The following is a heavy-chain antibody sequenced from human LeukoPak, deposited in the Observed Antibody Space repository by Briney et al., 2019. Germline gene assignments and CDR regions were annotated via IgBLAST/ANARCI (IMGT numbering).Heavy chain of an antibody. CDR3: ARAEQLLYYWFDP. V-gene: IGHV1-18*01. J-gene: IGHJ5*02. CDR1: GYTFTSYG. CDR2: ISAYNGNT. Sequence: RASVKVSCKASGYTFTSYGISWVRQAPRQGLEWMGWISAYNGNTNYAQKLQGRVTMATDTSTSTAYMELRSLRSDDTAVYYCARAEQLLYYWFDPWGQGTLVTVSS. D-gene: IGHD2-2*02.